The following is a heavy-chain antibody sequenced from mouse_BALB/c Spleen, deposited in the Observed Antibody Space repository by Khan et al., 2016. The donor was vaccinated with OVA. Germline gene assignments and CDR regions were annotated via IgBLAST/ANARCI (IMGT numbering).Heavy chain of an antibody. D-gene: IGHD1-1*02. J-gene: IGHJ2*01. CDR3: ARKNGGDFDY. V-gene: IGHV1-20*02. CDR1: GYSFTGYF. Sequence: EVQLKESGPELVKPGASVKISCKASGYSFTGYFMNWVMQSHGKSLEWIGRINPHIGETFYNQKFKGKAILTVDESSSTVHMGLRSLASEDSAVYYCARKNGGDFDYWGQGTTLTVSS. CDR2: INPHIGET.